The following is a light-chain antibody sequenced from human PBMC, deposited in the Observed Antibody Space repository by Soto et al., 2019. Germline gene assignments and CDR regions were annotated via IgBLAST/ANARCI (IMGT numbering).Light chain of an antibody. Sequence: QSALTQPASVSGSPGQSSTISCTGTSSDVGGYNYVSWYQHHPGKAPKLMIYDVSYRPSGVSNRFSGSKSANTASLTISGLQAADEAAYYCSSYTSSNTLVFGGGTKVTVL. CDR3: SSYTSSNTLV. CDR2: DVS. V-gene: IGLV2-14*03. CDR1: SSDVGGYNY. J-gene: IGLJ2*01.